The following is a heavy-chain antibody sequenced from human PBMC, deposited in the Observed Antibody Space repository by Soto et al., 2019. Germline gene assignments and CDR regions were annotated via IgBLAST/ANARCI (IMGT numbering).Heavy chain of an antibody. Sequence: GGSLRLSCAASGFTFSSYAMSWVRQAPGKGLEWVSAISGSGGSTYYADSVKGRFTISRGNSKNTLYLQMNSLRAEDTAVYYCAKDMDSSSWYAWFDPWGQGTLVTVSS. J-gene: IGHJ5*02. V-gene: IGHV3-23*01. CDR2: ISGSGGST. CDR3: AKDMDSSSWYAWFDP. D-gene: IGHD6-13*01. CDR1: GFTFSSYA.